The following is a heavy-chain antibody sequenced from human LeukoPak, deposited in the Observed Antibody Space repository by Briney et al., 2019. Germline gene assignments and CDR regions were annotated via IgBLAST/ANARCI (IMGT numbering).Heavy chain of an antibody. V-gene: IGHV1-69*13. CDR1: GGTFISYA. CDR3: ARVPKYSSGWYYFDY. D-gene: IGHD6-19*01. CDR2: IIPIFGTA. Sequence: ASVKVSCKASGGTFISYAISWVRQAPGQGLEWMGGIIPIFGTANYAQKFQGRVTTTADESTSTAYMELGSLRSEDTAVYYCARVPKYSSGWYYFDYWAREPWSPSPQ. J-gene: IGHJ4*02.